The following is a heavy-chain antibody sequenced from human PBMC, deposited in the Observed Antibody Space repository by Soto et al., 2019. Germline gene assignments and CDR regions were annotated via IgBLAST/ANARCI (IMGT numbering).Heavy chain of an antibody. CDR1: GFTFDDYA. D-gene: IGHD6-6*01. Sequence: DVQLVESGGGLVQPGRSLRLSCAASGFTFDDYAMHWVRQAPGKGLEWVSGISWNSGSIGYADSVKGRFTISRDNAKNSLYLQMNSLRAEDTALYYCAKGMSIAARPLDYWGQGTLVTVSS. CDR3: AKGMSIAARPLDY. V-gene: IGHV3-9*01. CDR2: ISWNSGSI. J-gene: IGHJ4*02.